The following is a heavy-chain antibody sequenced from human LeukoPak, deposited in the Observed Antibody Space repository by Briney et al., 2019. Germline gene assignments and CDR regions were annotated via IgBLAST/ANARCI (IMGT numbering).Heavy chain of an antibody. CDR3: GADLTMVRGVPRWFDP. D-gene: IGHD3-10*01. Sequence: GTSVKVSCKASGFTFTSSAMQWVRQARGQRLEWIGWIVVGSGNTNYAQKFQGRVTITRDMSTSTTYMELSSLRSEDTAVYYCGADLTMVRGVPRWFDPWGQGTLVTVSS. CDR1: GFTFTSSA. CDR2: IVVGSGNT. J-gene: IGHJ5*02. V-gene: IGHV1-58*02.